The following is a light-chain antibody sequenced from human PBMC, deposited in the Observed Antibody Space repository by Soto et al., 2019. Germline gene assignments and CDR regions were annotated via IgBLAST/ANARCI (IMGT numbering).Light chain of an antibody. J-gene: IGKJ4*01. CDR2: WAS. V-gene: IGKV4-1*01. Sequence: DIFITLSPGSPAASLGARANISCKSSQTILYSSSNKTYLAWYQQRPGQPPKLLIYWASIRGSGVPDRLSGSGFGTDFTLTISSLQTEDVAVYYCQQYFSYPLTFGGGTKVDI. CDR3: QQYFSYPLT. CDR1: QTILYSSSNKTY.